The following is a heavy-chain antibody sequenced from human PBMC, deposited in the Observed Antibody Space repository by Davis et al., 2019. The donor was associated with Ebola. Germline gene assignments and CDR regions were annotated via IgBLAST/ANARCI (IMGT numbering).Heavy chain of an antibody. D-gene: IGHD3-16*01. V-gene: IGHV3-72*01. CDR3: TRDLGQYYAMDV. CDR2: IRNKANSYTT. Sequence: GESLKISCATSGFTFSDHYMEWVRQAPGKGLEWVGRIRNKANSYTTEYAASVKGRFTISRDDSKKSVFLQMNSLKTEDTAVYYCTRDLGQYYAMDVRGQGTTVTVSS. J-gene: IGHJ6*02. CDR1: GFTFSDHY.